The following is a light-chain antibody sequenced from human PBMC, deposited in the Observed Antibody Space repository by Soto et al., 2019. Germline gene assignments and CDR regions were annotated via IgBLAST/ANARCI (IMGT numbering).Light chain of an antibody. Sequence: SVLTQPPSGSGTPGQRVTISCSGSSSNIGSNTVNWYQQLPGTAPKLVIYSNNQRPSGVPDRFSGSKSGTSASLAISGLQSEDEADYYCVAWDDSLNGYVVFGGGTKVTV. J-gene: IGLJ2*01. CDR3: VAWDDSLNGYVV. CDR1: SSNIGSNT. V-gene: IGLV1-44*01. CDR2: SNN.